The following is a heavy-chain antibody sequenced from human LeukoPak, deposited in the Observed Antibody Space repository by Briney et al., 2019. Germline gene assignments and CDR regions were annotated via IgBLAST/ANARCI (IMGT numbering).Heavy chain of an antibody. Sequence: PGGSLRLSCAASGFTFSSYAMHWVRQAPDKGLEWVAVISYDGSNKYYADSVKGRFTISRDNSKNTLYLQMNSLRAEDTAVYYCAELGTMIGGVWGKGTTVTISS. V-gene: IGHV3-30*04. CDR1: GFTFSSYA. D-gene: IGHD3-10*02. CDR3: AELGTMIGGV. CDR2: ISYDGSNK. J-gene: IGHJ6*04.